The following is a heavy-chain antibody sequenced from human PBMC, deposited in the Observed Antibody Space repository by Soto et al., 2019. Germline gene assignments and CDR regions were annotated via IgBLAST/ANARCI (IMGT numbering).Heavy chain of an antibody. D-gene: IGHD6-19*01. J-gene: IGHJ6*04. CDR2: IYYTGAT. CDR1: GGSISSISYY. V-gene: IGHV4-39*01. CDR3: STFSSGFYGMDV. Sequence: QLQLQESGPGLVKPSETLSLTCAVSGGSISSISYYWDWIRYPPGQGLEWIGRIYYTGATYYNLSLKSRVTISADTSKHQVPLKLSSVTASAAAVYCCSTFSSGFYGMDVWGKRTTVTVSS.